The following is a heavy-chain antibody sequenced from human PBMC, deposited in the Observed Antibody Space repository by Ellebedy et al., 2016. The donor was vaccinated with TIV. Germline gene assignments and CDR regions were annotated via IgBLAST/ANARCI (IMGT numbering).Heavy chain of an antibody. D-gene: IGHD3-22*01. CDR1: GGTFSSYA. J-gene: IGHJ5*02. CDR3: ADYYYDSSGYWWFDP. V-gene: IGHV1-69*13. CDR2: IIPIFGTA. Sequence: ASVKVSCKASGGTFSSYAISWVRQAPGQGLEWMGGIIPIFGTANYAQKFQGRVTITADESTSTAYMELSSLRSEDTAVYYCADYYYDSSGYWWFDPWGQGTLVTVSS.